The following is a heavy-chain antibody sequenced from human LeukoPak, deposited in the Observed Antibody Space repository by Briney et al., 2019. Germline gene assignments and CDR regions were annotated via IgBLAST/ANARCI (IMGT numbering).Heavy chain of an antibody. CDR2: IIPILGIA. D-gene: IGHD1-26*01. J-gene: IGHJ4*02. CDR3: AGPIVGAEEGWY. V-gene: IGHV1-69*04. Sequence: SSVTVSCKASGGTFSSYAISWVRPAPGQGLEWMGRIIPILGIANYAQKFQGRVTITADKSTSTAYMELSSLRSEDTAVYYCAGPIVGAEEGWYWGQGTLVTVSS. CDR1: GGTFSSYA.